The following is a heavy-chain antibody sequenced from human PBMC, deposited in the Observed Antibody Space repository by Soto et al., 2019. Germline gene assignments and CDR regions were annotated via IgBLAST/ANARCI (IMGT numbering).Heavy chain of an antibody. CDR2: IYHSGDT. CDR3: ARETYSNYGGWIDF. V-gene: IGHV4-4*02. Sequence: SETLSLTCTVSGGSISSNNWWTWVRQPPGKGLEWIGEIYHSGDTNYKPSLETRVSISVDKSKNQISLRLNSVTAADTAVYYCARETYSNYGGWIDFWGQGALVTVSS. J-gene: IGHJ4*02. D-gene: IGHD4-4*01. CDR1: GGSISSNNW.